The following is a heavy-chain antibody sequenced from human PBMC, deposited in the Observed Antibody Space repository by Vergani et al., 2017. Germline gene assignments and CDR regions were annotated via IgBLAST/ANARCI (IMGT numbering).Heavy chain of an antibody. D-gene: IGHD5-12*01. J-gene: IGHJ3*01. V-gene: IGHV3-9*01. CDR2: ISWNSGAV. Sequence: EVDLVESGGGLAQPGGSLRLSCEASGITFWKFGMHWVRQGPGKGLEWVSGISWNSGAVDEADSVRGRFTISRDNAKNSLFLEMNSLRFEDTAVYFCTKGSVYYHDSAGHGYDPYTGFDLWGQGTLVTVSS. CDR3: TKGSVYYHDSAGHGYDPYTGFDL. CDR1: GITFWKFG.